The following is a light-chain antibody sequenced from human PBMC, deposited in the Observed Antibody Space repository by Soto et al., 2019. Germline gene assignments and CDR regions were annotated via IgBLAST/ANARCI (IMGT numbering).Light chain of an antibody. V-gene: IGKV3-20*01. CDR1: QSVSSTY. CDR3: QQYGISPWT. J-gene: IGKJ1*01. Sequence: EIVLTQSPGTLSLSPGERATLSCRASQSVSSTYLIWYQQKPGQAPRLLIYGVSSRATGIPDRFSGSGSGTDFTLTISRLEPEDFAVYYCQQYGISPWTFGQGSKVDIK. CDR2: GVS.